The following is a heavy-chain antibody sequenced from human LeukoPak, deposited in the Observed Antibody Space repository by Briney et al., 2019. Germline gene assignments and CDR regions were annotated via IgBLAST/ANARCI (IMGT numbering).Heavy chain of an antibody. V-gene: IGHV4-61*02. D-gene: IGHD1-14*01. Sequence: PSETLSLTCTVSGASIRSGNYYWSWIRQPAGQTLEWIGRVYTSGSTAYNPSLKSRVTISLDTSRNQFSLNLTSVTAADTAVYYCARDQGFLPYRTLNAFDIWGQGTMVTVSS. CDR2: VYTSGST. J-gene: IGHJ3*02. CDR3: ARDQGFLPYRTLNAFDI. CDR1: GASIRSGNYY.